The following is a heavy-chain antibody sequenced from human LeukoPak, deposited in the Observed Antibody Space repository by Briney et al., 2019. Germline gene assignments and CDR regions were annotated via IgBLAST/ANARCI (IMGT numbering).Heavy chain of an antibody. CDR1: GGSISSGSYY. D-gene: IGHD2-15*01. V-gene: IGHV4-61*02. Sequence: SETLSLTCTVSGGSISSGSYYWSWIGQPAGKGLEWIGRIYSSGSTNYNPSLKSRVTISVDTSKNQFSLKLSSVTAADTAVYYCVRGIVVVAQLGYYFYYMDVWGKGTTVTISS. CDR3: VRGIVVVAQLGYYFYYMDV. CDR2: IYSSGST. J-gene: IGHJ6*03.